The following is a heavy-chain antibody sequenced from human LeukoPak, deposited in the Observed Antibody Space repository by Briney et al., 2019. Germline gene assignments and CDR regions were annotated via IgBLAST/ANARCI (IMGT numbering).Heavy chain of an antibody. CDR1: GYTFTSYD. J-gene: IGHJ5*02. V-gene: IGHV1-8*01. CDR2: MNPNSGNT. Sequence: ASVKVSCKASGYTFTSYDINWVRQATGQGLEWMGWMNPNSGNTGYAQKFQGRVTMTRNTSISTAYMELSSLRSEDTAVYYCARGPLLSYSSGLNWFDPWGQGTLVTVSS. D-gene: IGHD6-19*01. CDR3: ARGPLLSYSSGLNWFDP.